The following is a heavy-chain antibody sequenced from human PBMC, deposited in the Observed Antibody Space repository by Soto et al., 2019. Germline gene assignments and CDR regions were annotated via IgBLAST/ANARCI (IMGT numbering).Heavy chain of an antibody. J-gene: IGHJ4*02. Sequence: GGSLRLSCAASGITLSSYWMSWVRQAPGKGLEWVANIKYDGSEIYYVDSVKGRFTISRDNAKNSLFPQMNSLRAEDTAVYYCVRDGNSGWHFDYWGQGTLVTVSS. D-gene: IGHD6-19*01. CDR1: GITLSSYW. V-gene: IGHV3-7*03. CDR3: VRDGNSGWHFDY. CDR2: IKYDGSEI.